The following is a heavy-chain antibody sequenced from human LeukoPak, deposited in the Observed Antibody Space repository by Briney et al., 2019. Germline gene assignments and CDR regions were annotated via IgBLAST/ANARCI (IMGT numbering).Heavy chain of an antibody. D-gene: IGHD6-6*01. CDR1: GFTFSRDW. V-gene: IGHV3-74*01. CDR3: AREEYSTSFDY. Sequence: GGSLRLSCAASGFTFSRDWMHWVRQAPGRGLVWVSRINADESSTAYADSVKGRFIISRDNAKNTLYLQMNSLRVEDTAVYYCAREEYSTSFDYWGQGTLVTVSP. CDR2: INADESST. J-gene: IGHJ4*02.